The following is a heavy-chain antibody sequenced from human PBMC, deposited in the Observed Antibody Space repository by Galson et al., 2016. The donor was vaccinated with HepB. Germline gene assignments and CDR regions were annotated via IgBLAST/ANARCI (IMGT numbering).Heavy chain of an antibody. D-gene: IGHD3-10*01. V-gene: IGHV3-74*01. CDR3: ARGGGKPGISYGLDI. CDR1: GFTFSSYW. J-gene: IGHJ3*02. Sequence: SLRLSCAASGFTFSSYWMHWVRQAPGKGLVWVSRINSDGGSKDYADSVTGRFTISRDNAKNTLYLQMNSLRDEDTAVYFCARGGGKPGISYGLDIWGQGTVVTVSS. CDR2: INSDGGSK.